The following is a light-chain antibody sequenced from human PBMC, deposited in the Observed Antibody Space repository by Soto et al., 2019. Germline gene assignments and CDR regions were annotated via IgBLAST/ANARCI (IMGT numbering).Light chain of an antibody. J-gene: IGLJ1*01. Sequence: QSALAQPASVSGSPGQSITISCTGTSSDVGGYNYVSWYQQHPGKAPKLMIYAVSNRPSGVSNRFSGSKYGNTATLTISGLQAVDEADYYCCSYTVSGTNVFGTGTKVTVL. CDR2: AVS. CDR3: CSYTVSGTNV. CDR1: SSDVGGYNY. V-gene: IGLV2-14*01.